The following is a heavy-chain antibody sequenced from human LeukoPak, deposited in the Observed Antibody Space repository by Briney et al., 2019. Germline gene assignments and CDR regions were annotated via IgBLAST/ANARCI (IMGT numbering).Heavy chain of an antibody. CDR1: GYSISSGYY. J-gene: IGHJ6*04. Sequence: SETLSLTCTVSGYSISSGYYWGWIRQPPGKWLECIGSIYHSGSTYYNPSLKSRVTMSVDTSKNQFSLKLSSVTAADTAVYYCARATVSSSWYGGLMDVWGKGTTVTISS. CDR2: IYHSGST. V-gene: IGHV4-38-2*02. D-gene: IGHD6-13*01. CDR3: ARATVSSSWYGGLMDV.